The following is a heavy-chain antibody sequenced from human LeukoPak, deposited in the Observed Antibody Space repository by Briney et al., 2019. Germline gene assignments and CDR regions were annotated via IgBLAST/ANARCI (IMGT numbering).Heavy chain of an antibody. V-gene: IGHV4-4*07. J-gene: IGHJ3*02. CDR1: GGFISSYY. D-gene: IGHD6-13*01. CDR2: IYTSGST. CDR3: ARDFLSFGIAAAVGAFDI. Sequence: SETLSLTCTVSGGFISSYYWSWIRQPAGKGLEWIGRIYTSGSTNYNPSLKSRVTISVDTSKNQFSLKLSSVTAADTAVYYCARDFLSFGIAAAVGAFDIWGQGTMVTVSS.